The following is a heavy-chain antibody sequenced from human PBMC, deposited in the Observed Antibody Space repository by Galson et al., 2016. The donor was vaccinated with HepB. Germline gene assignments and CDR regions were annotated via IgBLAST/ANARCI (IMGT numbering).Heavy chain of an antibody. CDR2: SKSKNDGGAI. CDR1: GFTFNNAW. V-gene: IGHV3-15*07. Sequence: SLRLSCAVSGFTFNNAWMNWVRQAPGKGLEWVGRSKSKNDGGAIDYAAPVEGRFTISRDDSSNSVYLQMDSLRADDTAVYFCATLGFCGTTTCNFWGQGTLVTVSS. J-gene: IGHJ4*02. CDR3: ATLGFCGTTTCNF. D-gene: IGHD2-2*01.